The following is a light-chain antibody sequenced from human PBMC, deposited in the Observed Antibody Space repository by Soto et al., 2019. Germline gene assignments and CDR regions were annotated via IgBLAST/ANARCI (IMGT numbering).Light chain of an antibody. CDR2: KTS. CDR1: QSISIW. V-gene: IGKV1-5*03. CDR3: QHWHDYSWT. J-gene: IGKJ1*01. Sequence: DIHMPQSPSTLSASVGDRVTITCRASQSISIWLAWYQQKPGKAPNLLIYKTSSLETGVPSRFSGSGSGTEFTLTISSLQPDDFATYYCQHWHDYSWTFGQGTKVEVK.